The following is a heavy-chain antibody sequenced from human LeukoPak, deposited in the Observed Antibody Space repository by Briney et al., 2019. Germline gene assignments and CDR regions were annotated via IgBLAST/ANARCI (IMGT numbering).Heavy chain of an antibody. CDR2: IYTSGST. CDR1: GGSISSGSYY. V-gene: IGHV4-61*02. CDR3: ARAPDYGGNSRWFDP. J-gene: IGHJ5*02. Sequence: SETLTLTCTVSGGSISSGSYYWSWIRQPAGKGLEWIGRIYTSGSTNYNPSLKSRVTISVDTSKNQFSLKLSSVTAADTAVYYCARAPDYGGNSRWFDPWGQGTLVTVSS. D-gene: IGHD4-23*01.